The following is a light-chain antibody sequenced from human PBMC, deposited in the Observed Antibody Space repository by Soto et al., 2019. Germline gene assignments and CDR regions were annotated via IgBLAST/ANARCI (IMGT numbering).Light chain of an antibody. CDR1: QSVSSSY. CDR2: GAS. Sequence: EIVLTQSPGTLPLSPGERATLSCRASQSVSSSYLVWYQQKPGQAPRPLIYGASTRATGIPDRFSGSGSGTDFPLTISRLEPDDFAVYDCQQYGSSPFTFGQGTKLQIK. V-gene: IGKV3-20*01. J-gene: IGKJ2*01. CDR3: QQYGSSPFT.